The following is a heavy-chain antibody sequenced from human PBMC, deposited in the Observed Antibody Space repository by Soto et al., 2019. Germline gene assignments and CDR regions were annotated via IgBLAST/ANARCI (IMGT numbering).Heavy chain of an antibody. CDR3: ATSGYSSSWYPGVFDY. CDR1: GYTFTSYA. J-gene: IGHJ4*02. V-gene: IGHV1-3*01. CDR2: INAGNGNT. Sequence: ASVKVSCKASGYTFTSYAMHWVRQAPGQRLEWMGWINAGNGNTKYSQKFQGRVTITRDTSASTAYMELSSLRSEDTAVYYCATSGYSSSWYPGVFDYWGQGTLVTVSS. D-gene: IGHD6-13*01.